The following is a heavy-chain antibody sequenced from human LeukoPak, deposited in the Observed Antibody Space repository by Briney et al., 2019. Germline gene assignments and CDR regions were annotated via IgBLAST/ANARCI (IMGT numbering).Heavy chain of an antibody. Sequence: QPGGSLRLSCAASGFTFDDYAMHWVRQAPGKGLEWVSGISWNSGSIGYADSVKGRFTIFRDNAKTSLYLQMNSLRAEDTALYYCAKDLGPGSMATSPGFDYWGQGTLVTVSS. D-gene: IGHD5-24*01. CDR3: AKDLGPGSMATSPGFDY. J-gene: IGHJ4*02. CDR2: ISWNSGSI. CDR1: GFTFDDYA. V-gene: IGHV3-9*01.